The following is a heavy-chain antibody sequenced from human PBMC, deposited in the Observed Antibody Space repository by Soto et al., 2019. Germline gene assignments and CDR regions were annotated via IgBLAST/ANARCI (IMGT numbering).Heavy chain of an antibody. CDR2: ISSSSSYI. J-gene: IGHJ3*02. V-gene: IGHV3-21*01. CDR3: AREGVVDYGDAFDI. Sequence: SGGSLRLSCAASGFTFSSYSMNWVHQAPGKGLEWVSSISSSSSYIYYADSVKGRFTISRDNAKNSLYLQMNSLRAEDTAVYYCAREGVVDYGDAFDIWGQGTMVTVSS. D-gene: IGHD2-15*01. CDR1: GFTFSSYS.